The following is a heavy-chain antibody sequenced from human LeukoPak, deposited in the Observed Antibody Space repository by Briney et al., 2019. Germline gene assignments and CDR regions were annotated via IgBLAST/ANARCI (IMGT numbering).Heavy chain of an antibody. D-gene: IGHD2-2*01. J-gene: IGHJ3*02. CDR1: GGSISSSSYY. CDR3: VLVVPAAVRPEDAFDI. Sequence: SETLSLTCTVSGGSISSSSYYWGWIRQPPGKGLEWIGSIYYSGSTYYNPSLKSRVTISVDASKNQFSLQLSSVTAADTAVYYCVLVVPAAVRPEDAFDIWGQGTMVTVSS. CDR2: IYYSGST. V-gene: IGHV4-39*01.